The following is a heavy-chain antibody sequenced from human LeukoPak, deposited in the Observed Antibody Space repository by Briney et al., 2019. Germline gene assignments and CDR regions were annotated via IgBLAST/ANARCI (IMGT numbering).Heavy chain of an antibody. CDR3: AKGQSPRFLEWLTAFDY. CDR1: GFTFSSYG. CDR2: MRYDGSNK. V-gene: IGHV3-30*02. Sequence: PGGSLRLSCAASGFTFSSYGMHWVRQAPGRGLEWVAFMRYDGSNKYYADSVKGRFTISRDNSKNTLYLQMNSLRAEDTAVYYCAKGQSPRFLEWLTAFDYWGQGTLVTVSS. J-gene: IGHJ4*02. D-gene: IGHD3-3*01.